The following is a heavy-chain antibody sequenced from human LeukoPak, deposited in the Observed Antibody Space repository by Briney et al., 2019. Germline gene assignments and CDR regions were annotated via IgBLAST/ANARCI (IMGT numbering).Heavy chain of an antibody. Sequence: NPGGSLRLSCAASGFTFSSYSINWVRQAPGKGLEWVSSISTSSSYIFYADSLKGRFTISRDNAKNSLYLQMNSLRTEDTAVYYCARDGHCSSTSCYSPYCGMDVWGQGTTVTVSS. V-gene: IGHV3-21*01. D-gene: IGHD2-2*01. CDR1: GFTFSSYS. CDR3: ARDGHCSSTSCYSPYCGMDV. J-gene: IGHJ6*02. CDR2: ISTSSSYI.